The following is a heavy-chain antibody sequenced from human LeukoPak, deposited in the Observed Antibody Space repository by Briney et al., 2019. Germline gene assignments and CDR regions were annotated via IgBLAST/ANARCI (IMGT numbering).Heavy chain of an antibody. V-gene: IGHV3-66*01. D-gene: IGHD6-19*01. CDR2: IYSSGSI. J-gene: IGHJ5*02. CDR3: AKDPMVIAVA. Sequence: GGSLRLSCAASGFTVSSNHMSWVRQAPGKGLEWVSLIYSSGSIYYADSVKGRFTISRDNSKNTLYLQMNGLRAEDTAVYYCAKDPMVIAVAWGQGTLVTVSS. CDR1: GFTVSSNH.